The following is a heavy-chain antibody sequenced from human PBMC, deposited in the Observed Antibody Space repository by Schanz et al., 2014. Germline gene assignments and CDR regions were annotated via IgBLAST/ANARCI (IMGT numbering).Heavy chain of an antibody. V-gene: IGHV3-33*01. CDR2: IWFDGNNK. D-gene: IGHD3-10*01. CDR1: GFTFSAYG. J-gene: IGHJ5*02. Sequence: QVQLVESGGGVVQPGRSLRLSCAASGFTFSAYGMHWVRQAPGKGLEWVAVIWFDGNNKFYADSVKGRFTISRDTAKNRVFLKRKNRRAEDPAVYYCARAPPLVRGIAGWFGPWGQGSLVTVSS. CDR3: ARAPPLVRGIAGWFGP.